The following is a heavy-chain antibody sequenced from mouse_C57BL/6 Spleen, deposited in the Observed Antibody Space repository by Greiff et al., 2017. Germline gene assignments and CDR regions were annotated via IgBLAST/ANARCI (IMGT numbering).Heavy chain of an antibody. CDR3: ARAYGSSYWYFDG. J-gene: IGHJ1*03. CDR1: GYAFSSYW. V-gene: IGHV1-80*01. D-gene: IGHD1-1*01. Sequence: VQLQQSGAELVKPGASVKISCKASGYAFSSYWMNWVKQRPGKGLEWIGHIYPGDGDTNYNGKFKGKATLTADKSSSTAYMQLSSLTSEDSAVYFCARAYGSSYWYFDGWGTGTTVTVSA. CDR2: IYPGDGDT.